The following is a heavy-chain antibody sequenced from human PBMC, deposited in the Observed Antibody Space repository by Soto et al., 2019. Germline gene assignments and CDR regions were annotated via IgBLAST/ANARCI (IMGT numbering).Heavy chain of an antibody. V-gene: IGHV4-30-4*08. CDR3: ARSQDVGGAFHL. J-gene: IGHJ3*01. CDR2: IFHSGEP. D-gene: IGHD3-10*01. CDR1: GASISSGDYY. Sequence: QVQLQESGPGLVKPSETLSLTCTVSGASISSGDYYWSWIRQSPGKVLQWNGYIFHSGEPYYTPSLESSLSTSTDASNNQFSLNLNSVTAAATAVYFCARSQDVGGAFHLWGPAPVVTVSS.